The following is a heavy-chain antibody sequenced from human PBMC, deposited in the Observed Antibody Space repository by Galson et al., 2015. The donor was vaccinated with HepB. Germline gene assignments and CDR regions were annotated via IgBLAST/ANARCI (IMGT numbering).Heavy chain of an antibody. CDR3: VKDGTATMTHLDY. D-gene: IGHD5-12*01. CDR2: ITKNGDNT. J-gene: IGHJ4*02. Sequence: SLRLSCAASGFSFSDYGMHWVRQAPGKGLEYVSTITKNGDNTYYADSLKGRFTISRDNSKNTLYLQMSGPRVEDTALYYCVKDGTATMTHLDYWGQGTLVTVSS. V-gene: IGHV3-64D*06. CDR1: GFSFSDYG.